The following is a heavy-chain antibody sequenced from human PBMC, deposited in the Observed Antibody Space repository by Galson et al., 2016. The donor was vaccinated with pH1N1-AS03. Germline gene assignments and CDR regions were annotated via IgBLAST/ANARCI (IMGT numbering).Heavy chain of an antibody. Sequence: SLRLSCAASGFTVSSNYMSWVRQAPGKGLEWVSVIYSGGITYYADSVKGRFTISRDSSKNTPYLQMNSLRAEDTAVYYCERLRVVVVPAALGGSDYFDSWGQGPLV. J-gene: IGHJ4*02. V-gene: IGHV3-53*01. CDR3: ERLRVVVVPAALGGSDYFDS. D-gene: IGHD2-2*01. CDR2: IYSGGIT. CDR1: GFTVSSNY.